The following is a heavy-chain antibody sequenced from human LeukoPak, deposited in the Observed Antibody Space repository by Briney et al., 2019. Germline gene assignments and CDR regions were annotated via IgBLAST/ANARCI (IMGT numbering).Heavy chain of an antibody. CDR2: ISAGGGST. D-gene: IGHD3-10*01. Sequence: PGGSLRLSCAASGFTFSSYAMSWVRQAPGKGLEWVSAISAGGGSTYYADSVKGRFTISRDNSKNTLYLQMNSLRAEDTAVYYCAKVFYGSGSYYKGPLDYWGQGTLVTVSS. J-gene: IGHJ4*02. V-gene: IGHV3-23*01. CDR3: AKVFYGSGSYYKGPLDY. CDR1: GFTFSSYA.